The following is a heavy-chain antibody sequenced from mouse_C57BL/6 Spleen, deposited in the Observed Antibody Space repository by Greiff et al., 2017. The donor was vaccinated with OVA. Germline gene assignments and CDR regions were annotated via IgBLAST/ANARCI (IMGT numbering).Heavy chain of an antibody. D-gene: IGHD2-1*01. CDR3: ARGHYGNPYYFDY. CDR1: GFTFSSYA. CDR2: ISDGGSYT. J-gene: IGHJ2*01. V-gene: IGHV5-4*03. Sequence: EVMLVESGGGLVKPGGSLKLSCAASGFTFSSYAMSWVRQTPEKRLEWVATISDGGSYTYYPDNVKGRFTISRDNAKNNLYLQMSHLKSEDTAMYYCARGHYGNPYYFDYWGQGTTLTVSS.